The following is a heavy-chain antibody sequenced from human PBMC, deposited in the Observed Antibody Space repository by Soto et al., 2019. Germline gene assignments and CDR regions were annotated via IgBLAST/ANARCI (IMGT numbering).Heavy chain of an antibody. Sequence: GASVKVSCTDSGYTFTSNDINWVRQATGQGLEWMGRINPSGGNTSFAQKFQGRVTMTRDTSTSTVYMELSSLRSEDTAVYYCASGSLVLDSFDYWGQGTLVTVSS. V-gene: IGHV1-46*01. CDR1: GYTFTSND. CDR2: INPSGGNT. J-gene: IGHJ4*02. CDR3: ASGSLVLDSFDY. D-gene: IGHD6-13*01.